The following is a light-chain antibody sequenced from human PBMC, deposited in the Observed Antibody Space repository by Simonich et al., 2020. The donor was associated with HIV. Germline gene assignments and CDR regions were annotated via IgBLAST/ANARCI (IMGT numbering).Light chain of an antibody. CDR3: QQYYDTPQT. V-gene: IGKV4-1*01. Sequence: DIVLTQSPDSLAVSLGERATINCKSSQSVLFTSNNKNYLAWYQQRRGQPPKLLIYWASTRDSGVPDRCSGSGSGTDFTLTINNLQAEDVAVYYCQQYYDTPQTFGQGTKLEMK. CDR1: QSVLFTSNNKNY. J-gene: IGKJ2*01. CDR2: WAS.